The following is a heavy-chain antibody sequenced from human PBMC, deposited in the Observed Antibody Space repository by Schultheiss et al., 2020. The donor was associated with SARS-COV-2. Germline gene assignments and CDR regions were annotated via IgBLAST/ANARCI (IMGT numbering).Heavy chain of an antibody. Sequence: ASVKVSCKASGYTFTSYGISWVRQAPGQGLEWMGWISAYNGNTKSAQKFQGRVTMTRDTSISTAYMELSRLRSDDTAVYYCASSVCVAQGYCSGGSPWGRSADYYYGMDVWGQGTTVTVSS. CDR1: GYTFTSYG. D-gene: IGHD2-15*01. CDR3: ASSVCVAQGYCSGGSPWGRSADYYYGMDV. CDR2: ISAYNGNT. V-gene: IGHV1-18*04. J-gene: IGHJ6*02.